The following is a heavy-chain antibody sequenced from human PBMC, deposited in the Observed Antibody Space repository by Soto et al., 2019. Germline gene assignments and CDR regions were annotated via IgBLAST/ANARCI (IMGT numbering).Heavy chain of an antibody. CDR3: AKGGLWPDFHF. V-gene: IGHV3-23*01. CDR1: GFTFNNYA. CDR2: ITGRGDST. Sequence: LRLSCAASGFTFNNYALSWVRQAPGKGLEWVSTITGRGDSTYYADSVKGRFTISRDNSKNRVFLQLNGLRAGDTAVYYCAKGGLWPDFHFWGQGTAVTV. J-gene: IGHJ4*02.